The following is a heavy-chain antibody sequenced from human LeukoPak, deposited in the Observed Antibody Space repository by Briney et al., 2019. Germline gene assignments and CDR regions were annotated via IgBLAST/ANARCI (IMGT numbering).Heavy chain of an antibody. CDR1: GYSISSGYY. CDR3: AREGSWFDP. J-gene: IGHJ5*02. V-gene: IGHV4-38-2*02. CDR2: IYYSGST. Sequence: PSETLSLTCTVSGYSISSGYYWGWIRQPPGKGLEWIGSIYYSGSTYYNPSLKSRVTISVDTSKNQFSLKLSSVTAADTAVYYCAREGSWFDPWGQETLVTVSS. D-gene: IGHD1-26*01.